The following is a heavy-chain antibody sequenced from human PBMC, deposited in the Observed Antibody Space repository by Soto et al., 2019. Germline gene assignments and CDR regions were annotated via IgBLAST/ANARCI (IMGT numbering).Heavy chain of an antibody. CDR3: ARGGQHLNWFDA. D-gene: IGHD6-13*01. V-gene: IGHV6-1*01. CDR1: EDSVSSNSAA. J-gene: IGHJ5*02. CDR2: TYYRSRWNN. Sequence: PSQTLSLTCAISEDSVSSNSAAWNWIRQSPSRGLEWLGRTYYRSRWNNDYAASVRGRITINPDTSTNQISLQLNSVTPEDTAVYYCARGGQHLNWFDAWGQGTLVTVSS.